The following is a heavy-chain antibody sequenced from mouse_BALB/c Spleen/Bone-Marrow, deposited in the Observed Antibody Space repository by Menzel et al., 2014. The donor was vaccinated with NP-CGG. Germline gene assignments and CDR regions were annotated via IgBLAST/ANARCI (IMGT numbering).Heavy chain of an antibody. J-gene: IGHJ3*01. V-gene: IGHV14-3*02. CDR3: ARRDDGYYTY. Sequence: VQLKHSGVELVKPGASVKLSCTASGFNIKDTYMHWVKQRPEQGLEWIGRIDPANGNTKYDPKFQGKATITADTSSNTAYLQLSSLTSEDTAVYYCARRDDGYYTYWGQGTLVTVSA. CDR2: IDPANGNT. CDR1: GFNIKDTY. D-gene: IGHD2-3*01.